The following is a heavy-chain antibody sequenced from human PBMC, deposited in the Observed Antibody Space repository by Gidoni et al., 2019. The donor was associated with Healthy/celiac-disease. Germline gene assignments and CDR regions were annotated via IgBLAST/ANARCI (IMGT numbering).Heavy chain of an antibody. CDR2: ISSSSSTI. D-gene: IGHD6-25*01. Sequence: EVQLVESGGGLLQPGGSLRLSCAASGFTFSSYSMNWVRQAPGKGLEWVSYISSSSSTIYYADSVKGRFTISRDNAKNSLYLQMNSLRAEDTAVYYCARGRLHSDYWGQGTLVTVSS. CDR3: ARGRLHSDY. J-gene: IGHJ4*02. CDR1: GFTFSSYS. V-gene: IGHV3-48*01.